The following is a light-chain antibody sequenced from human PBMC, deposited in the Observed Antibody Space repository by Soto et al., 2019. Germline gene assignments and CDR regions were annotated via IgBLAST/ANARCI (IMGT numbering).Light chain of an antibody. CDR3: QQYETYSPT. CDR1: QSVSKW. CDR2: DAS. V-gene: IGKV1-5*01. Sequence: DLQSTPSPSNRSASVGDRVPITGRASQSVSKWLAWYQQQPGKDPKLLIYDASTLESGVPARFSGSGSGTEFTLTINSLQSDDFATYYCQQYETYSPTVGQGTQVDIK. J-gene: IGKJ1*01.